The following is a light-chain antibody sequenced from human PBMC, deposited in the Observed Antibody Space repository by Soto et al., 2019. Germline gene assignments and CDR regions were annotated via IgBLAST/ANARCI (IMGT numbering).Light chain of an antibody. CDR2: VAS. Sequence: IVLSQSPLSLAVPPGEPASISCRSSQTLLKADGFQYLDWYLQKPGRSPQLLIFVASNRASGVPDRFSGSGSGTDFTLRISRVEAEDVGVYYCMQALQTPTFGQGTRLEIK. J-gene: IGKJ5*01. CDR3: MQALQTPT. CDR1: QTLLKADGFQY. V-gene: IGKV2-28*01.